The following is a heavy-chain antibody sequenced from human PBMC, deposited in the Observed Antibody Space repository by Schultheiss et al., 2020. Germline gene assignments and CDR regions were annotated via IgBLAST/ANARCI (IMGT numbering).Heavy chain of an antibody. J-gene: IGHJ4*02. CDR2: VKSETDGGTI. CDR3: ANTPVVVPAARSRGIDY. D-gene: IGHD2-2*01. Sequence: VGSLRLSCAASGFTFSNAWMSWVRQAPGKGLEWVGRVKSETDGGTIDYAAPVKGRFTISRDDSKNILYVQMNSLRAEDTAVYYCANTPVVVPAARSRGIDYWGQGTLVTVSS. V-gene: IGHV3-15*01. CDR1: GFTFSNAW.